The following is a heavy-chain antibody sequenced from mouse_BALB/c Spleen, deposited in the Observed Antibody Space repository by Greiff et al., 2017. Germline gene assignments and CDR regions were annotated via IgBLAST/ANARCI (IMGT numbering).Heavy chain of an antibody. CDR1: GYTFTDYA. Sequence: QVQLQQSGAELVRPGVSVKISCKGSGYTFTDYAMHWVKQSHAKSLEWIGVISTYYGDASYNQKFKGKATMTVDKSSSTAYMELARLTSEDSAIYYCASRVVATDYYAMDYWGQGTSVTVSS. CDR3: ASRVVATDYYAMDY. D-gene: IGHD1-1*01. CDR2: ISTYYGDA. V-gene: IGHV1S137*01. J-gene: IGHJ4*01.